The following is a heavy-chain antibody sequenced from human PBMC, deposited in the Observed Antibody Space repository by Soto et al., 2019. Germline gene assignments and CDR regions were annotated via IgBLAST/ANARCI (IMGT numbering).Heavy chain of an antibody. CDR1: GGSISSYY. Sequence: SETLSLTCTVSGGSISSYYWSWIRQPPGKGLEWIGYIYYSGSTNYNPSLKSRVTISVDTSKNQFSLKLSSVTAADTAVYYCARGGLGYCSGGSCYLRAYYYYMDFWGKGTTVTVSS. V-gene: IGHV4-59*01. J-gene: IGHJ6*03. CDR3: ARGGLGYCSGGSCYLRAYYYYMDF. D-gene: IGHD2-15*01. CDR2: IYYSGST.